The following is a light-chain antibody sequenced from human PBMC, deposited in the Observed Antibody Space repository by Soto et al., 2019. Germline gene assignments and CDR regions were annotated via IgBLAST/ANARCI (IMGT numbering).Light chain of an antibody. J-gene: IGLJ1*01. Sequence: SYELTQSPSVLVAPGQTVSITCGGYNIGSKSVHWYQQKPGQAPVLVVYDDSDRRSGVPERFSGSNSGNTATLTITRVEAGDEADYHCLVWDSRSEHYVFGTGTKVTVL. V-gene: IGLV3-21*02. CDR1: NIGSKS. CDR2: DDS. CDR3: LVWDSRSEHYV.